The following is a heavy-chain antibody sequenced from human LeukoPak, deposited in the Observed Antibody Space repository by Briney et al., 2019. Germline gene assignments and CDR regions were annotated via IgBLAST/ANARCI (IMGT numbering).Heavy chain of an antibody. D-gene: IGHD5-24*01. J-gene: IGHJ3*02. V-gene: IGHV3-7*01. CDR3: AREAILTMARDDAFDI. CDR2: INDDGSEK. Sequence: GGSLRLSCAASGFPFTSYWMIWVRQAPGKGLEWVANINDDGSEKNYAESVKGRFTISRDNAKNLLNLQMNSLRAEDTAVYYCAREAILTMARDDAFDIWGQGTMVTVSS. CDR1: GFPFTSYW.